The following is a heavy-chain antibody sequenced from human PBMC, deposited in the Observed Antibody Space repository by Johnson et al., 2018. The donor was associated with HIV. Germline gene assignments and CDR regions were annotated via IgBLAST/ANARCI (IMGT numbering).Heavy chain of an antibody. J-gene: IGHJ3*01. D-gene: IGHD4-17*01. CDR2: IKQDGSEK. V-gene: IGHV3-7*01. Sequence: EVQLVESGGGVVRPGGSLRLSCAASGFTFDDYGMSWVRQAPGKGLEWVANIKQDGSEKHYVDSMKGRFTISRDNAKNSLHLQMNSLRAEDTAVYYCVSDYGYHAFDFWGQGTMVTVSS. CDR1: GFTFDDYG. CDR3: VSDYGYHAFDF.